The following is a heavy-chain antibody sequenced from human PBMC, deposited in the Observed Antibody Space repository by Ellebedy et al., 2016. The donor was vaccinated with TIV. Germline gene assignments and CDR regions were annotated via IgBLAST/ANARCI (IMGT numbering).Heavy chain of an antibody. D-gene: IGHD1-7*01. Sequence: MPSETLSLTCAVYGGSLTSKYWTWIRQPPGKGLEWIGEVNHNGEITNYNPSLKSPFTISLDTSKNQIFLTLSSVTAADTAVYYCARSQNYFDPWGQGTLVTVSS. CDR2: VNHNGEIT. J-gene: IGHJ5*02. CDR1: GGSLTSKY. V-gene: IGHV4-34*01. CDR3: ARSQNYFDP.